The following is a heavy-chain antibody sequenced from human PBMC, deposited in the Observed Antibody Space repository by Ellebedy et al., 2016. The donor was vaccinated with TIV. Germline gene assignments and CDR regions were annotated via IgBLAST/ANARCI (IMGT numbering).Heavy chain of an antibody. CDR2: ISPSSDAI. CDR3: TRDYEQLHFDY. V-gene: IGHV3-11*01. D-gene: IGHD6-6*01. Sequence: PGGSLRLSCVVSGVIFSGSYMSWIRQAPGKGLEWISYISPSSDAIYYADSVKGRFTISRDNARNSLSLQMSSLRAEDTAIYYCTRDYEQLHFDYWGQGTLVTVSS. J-gene: IGHJ4*02. CDR1: GVIFSGSY.